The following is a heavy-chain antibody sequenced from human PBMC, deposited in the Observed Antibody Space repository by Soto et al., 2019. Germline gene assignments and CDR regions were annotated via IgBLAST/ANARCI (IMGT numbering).Heavy chain of an antibody. CDR1: GGSISSGGYS. CDR2: IYHSGST. CDR3: ARVLPPCYFDY. D-gene: IGHD3-10*01. V-gene: IGHV4-30-2*01. Sequence: SETLSLTCAVSGGSISSGGYSWSWIRQPPGKGLEWIGYIYHSGSTYYNPSLKSRVTVSVDRSKNQFSLKLSSVTAADTAVYYCARVLPPCYFDYWGQGTLVTVSS. J-gene: IGHJ4*02.